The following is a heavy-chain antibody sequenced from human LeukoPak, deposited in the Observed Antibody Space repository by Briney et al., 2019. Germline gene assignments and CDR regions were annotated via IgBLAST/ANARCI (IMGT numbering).Heavy chain of an antibody. CDR1: GFTFYHYG. D-gene: IGHD2-8*01. CDR2: IKWNGDNP. J-gene: IGHJ4*02. Sequence: GGSLTLPCEVSGFTFYHYGMIWLRQFTGKGLEAVTDIKWNGDNPYCGDSVKGRFTLSRDNAKNTHFLHMNSQRVEDSALYYCTRGFRNGPFDCWGQGTLVTVSS. V-gene: IGHV3-20*04. CDR3: TRGFRNGPFDC.